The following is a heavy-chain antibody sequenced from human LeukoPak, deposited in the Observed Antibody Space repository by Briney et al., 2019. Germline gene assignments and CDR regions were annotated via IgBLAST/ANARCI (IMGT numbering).Heavy chain of an antibody. CDR1: GFTFSSYW. J-gene: IGHJ3*02. V-gene: IGHV3-7*01. CDR2: INQDGSEK. CDR3: ARVYGDYREDAFDI. D-gene: IGHD4-17*01. Sequence: GGSLRLSCAASGFTFSSYWMSWVRQAPGKGLEWVANINQDGSEKYYVDSVKGRFTISRDNAKNSLYLQMNSLRAEDTAVYYCARVYGDYREDAFDIWDQGTMVTVSS.